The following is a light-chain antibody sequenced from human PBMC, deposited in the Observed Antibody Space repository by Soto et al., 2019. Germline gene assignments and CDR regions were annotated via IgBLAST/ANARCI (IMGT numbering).Light chain of an antibody. V-gene: IGKV3-20*01. CDR1: QSVSSSN. Sequence: EIVLTQSAGTLASSPGERATLYCSVSQSVSSSNLAWYQQRPGQAPRVVIYGASTRATGIPERFSGSGSGTEFTLTISSLQPDDFATYYCQQYNSYSRTFGQGTKVDI. J-gene: IGKJ1*01. CDR2: GAS. CDR3: QQYNSYSRT.